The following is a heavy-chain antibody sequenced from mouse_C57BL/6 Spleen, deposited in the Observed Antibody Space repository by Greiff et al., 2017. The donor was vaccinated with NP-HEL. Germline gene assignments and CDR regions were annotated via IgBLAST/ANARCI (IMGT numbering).Heavy chain of an antibody. J-gene: IGHJ1*03. V-gene: IGHV1-69*01. D-gene: IGHD1-1*01. CDR3: ARWGYYGSHWYFDV. Sequence: QVQLQQPGAELVMPGASVKLSCKASGYNFTSYWMHWVKQRPGQGLEWIGEIDPSDSYTNYNQKFKGKSTLTVDKSSSTAYMHLSSLTSEDSAVYYCARWGYYGSHWYFDVWGTGTTVTVSS. CDR2: IDPSDSYT. CDR1: GYNFTSYW.